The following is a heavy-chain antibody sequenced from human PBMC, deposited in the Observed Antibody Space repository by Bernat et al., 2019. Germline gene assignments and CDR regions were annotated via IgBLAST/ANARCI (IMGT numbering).Heavy chain of an antibody. J-gene: IGHJ6*02. V-gene: IGHV4-31*03. Sequence: QVQLQESGPGLVKPSQTLSLTCTVSGGSISSGGYYWSWIRQHPGKGLEWIGYIYYSGSTYYNPSLKSRVTISVDTSKNQFSLKLSSVTAADTAVCYCARDLSGPDVIGGSYYYCGMDVWGLGTTVTV. CDR2: IYYSGST. CDR3: ARDLSGPDVIGGSYYYCGMDV. D-gene: IGHD3-10*01. CDR1: GGSISSGGYY.